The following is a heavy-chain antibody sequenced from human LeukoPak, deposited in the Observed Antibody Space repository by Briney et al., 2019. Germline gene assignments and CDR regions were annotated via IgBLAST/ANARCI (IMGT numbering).Heavy chain of an antibody. CDR1: GFTFSSYP. CDR3: AKSRDYGGNSFSDY. V-gene: IGHV3-23*01. Sequence: GGALRLSCTASGFTFSSYPMYWVRQAPGKGLEWVSAITGNGDTTYYADSMKGRFTLSRDNYKNTLYLQMNSLRAEDTAVYYCAKSRDYGGNSFSDYWGQGILVTVSS. CDR2: ITGNGDTT. J-gene: IGHJ4*02. D-gene: IGHD4-23*01.